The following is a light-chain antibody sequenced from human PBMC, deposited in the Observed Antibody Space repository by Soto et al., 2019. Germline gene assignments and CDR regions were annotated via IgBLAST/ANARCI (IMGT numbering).Light chain of an antibody. Sequence: DIQMTQSPSTLSASVGDRVTITCRASQSISSWLAWYQQKPGKAPKLLIYKASNLKSGVPSRFSGSGSGTEFTLTISSLQPDDFGTYYCQQYNSYSRTFGQGTKVEIK. CDR2: KAS. J-gene: IGKJ1*01. V-gene: IGKV1-5*03. CDR3: QQYNSYSRT. CDR1: QSISSW.